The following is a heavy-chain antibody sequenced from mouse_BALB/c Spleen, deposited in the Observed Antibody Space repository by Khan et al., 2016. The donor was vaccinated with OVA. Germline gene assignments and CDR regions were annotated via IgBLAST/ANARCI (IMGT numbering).Heavy chain of an antibody. CDR2: ISSDADYT. Sequence: EVELVESGGDLVKPGGSLKLSCAASGFTFSSYSMSWVRQTPDKRLEWVASISSDADYTYYPDSVKGRFPIFRDNAKNTLYLQMSSLKSEDTAMYYCASHLTGSFDYWGQGTLVTGSA. V-gene: IGHV5-6*01. CDR1: GFTFSSYS. D-gene: IGHD4-1*01. CDR3: ASHLTGSFDY. J-gene: IGHJ3*01.